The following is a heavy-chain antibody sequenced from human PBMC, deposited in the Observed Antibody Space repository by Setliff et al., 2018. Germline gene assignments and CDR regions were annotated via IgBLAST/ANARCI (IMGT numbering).Heavy chain of an antibody. CDR3: VRSSAPQVVLAADFDF. J-gene: IGHJ4*02. CDR2: ISPYSCNT. D-gene: IGHD6-19*01. CDR1: GFRFTNFG. V-gene: IGHV1-18*01. Sequence: RASVKVSCKTSGFRFTNFGFSWVRQAPGQGLEWLGSISPYSCNTNYPQWLQDRVTMTIDTYATTVYMELKSLRSDDTAVYYCVRSSAPQVVLAADFDFWGQGTPVTVSS.